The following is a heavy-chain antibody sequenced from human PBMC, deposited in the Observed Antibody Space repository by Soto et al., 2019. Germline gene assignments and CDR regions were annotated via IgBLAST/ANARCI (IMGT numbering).Heavy chain of an antibody. CDR3: ARNKGVPEAIRGPAAY. J-gene: IGHJ4*02. Sequence: EAQLLESGGGLVQPGGSLRLSCAASGFTFSSYAMSWVRQAPGKGLEWVSAISGSGGSTYYADSVQGRFTISRDNSKNTLYLQMNSLRAEDTAVYYCARNKGVPEAIRGPAAYWGQGTLVTVAS. CDR1: GFTFSSYA. CDR2: ISGSGGST. V-gene: IGHV3-23*01. D-gene: IGHD2-2*02.